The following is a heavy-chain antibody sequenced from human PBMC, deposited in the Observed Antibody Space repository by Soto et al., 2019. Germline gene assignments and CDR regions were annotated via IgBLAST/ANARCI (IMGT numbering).Heavy chain of an antibody. V-gene: IGHV4-59*01. CDR1: GGSISSFY. CDR2: IDFSGST. Sequence: QVQLQESGPGLVKPSETLSLTCTVSGGSISSFYWSWIRQPPGKGLEWLGNIDFSGSTNYNPSLKSRVTISVDTSKNQFSLKLSSVTAADTAVYYCARDYGGDPSYGLDVWGQGTTVTVSS. J-gene: IGHJ6*02. D-gene: IGHD2-21*02. CDR3: ARDYGGDPSYGLDV.